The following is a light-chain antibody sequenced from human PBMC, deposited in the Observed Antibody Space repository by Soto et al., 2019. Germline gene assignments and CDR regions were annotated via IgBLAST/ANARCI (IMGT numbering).Light chain of an antibody. V-gene: IGKV3-20*01. Sequence: EIVLTQSPGTLSLSPGERATLSCRASQSISTNYLAWYQRKPGQAPRLLIYGASSRATDIPDRFSGSGSGTDFTLTITRLEPEDCAVYYCQQYGSSPPTFGQGTKVEIK. CDR1: QSISTNY. J-gene: IGKJ1*01. CDR2: GAS. CDR3: QQYGSSPPT.